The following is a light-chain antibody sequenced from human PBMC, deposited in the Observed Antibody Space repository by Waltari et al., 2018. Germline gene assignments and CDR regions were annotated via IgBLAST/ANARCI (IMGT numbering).Light chain of an antibody. V-gene: IGLV4-69*01. Sequence: QLVLTQSPSASASLGASVKLTCTLDSGHSTHLIAWHQQQPQKGPRYLMKVNSAGSHSKGDEIPDRFSGSSSSSGTERYLTISSVQSEDEADYYCQTGGHGTWVFGGGTKLTVL. CDR2: VNSAGSH. CDR3: QTGGHGTWV. J-gene: IGLJ3*02. CDR1: SGHSTHL.